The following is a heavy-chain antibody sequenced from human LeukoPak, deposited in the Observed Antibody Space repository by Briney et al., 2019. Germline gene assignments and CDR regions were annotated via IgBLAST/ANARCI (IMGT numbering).Heavy chain of an antibody. Sequence: SETLSLTCTVSGGSVSSYYWSWIRQPPGKGLEWIGYIYNSENTKYNSSRESRVTISVDTSKNQFFLKLSSVTAADTAVYYCARFHSGPSGWYVLWYFDLWGRGTLVTVSS. CDR3: ARFHSGPSGWYVLWYFDL. D-gene: IGHD6-19*01. V-gene: IGHV4-4*09. CDR2: IYNSENT. J-gene: IGHJ2*01. CDR1: GGSVSSYY.